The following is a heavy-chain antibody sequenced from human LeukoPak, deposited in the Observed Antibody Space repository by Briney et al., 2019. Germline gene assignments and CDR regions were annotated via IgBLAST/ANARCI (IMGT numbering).Heavy chain of an antibody. V-gene: IGHV1-46*01. CDR3: ARDRGSDGIISRITIFGVVIISDNWFDP. CDR1: GYTFTSYY. Sequence: ASVKVSCTASGYTFTSYYMHWVRQAPGQGLEWMGIINPSGGSTSYAQKFQGRVTMTRDTSTSTVYMELSSLRSEDTAVYYCARDRGSDGIISRITIFGVVIISDNWFDPWGQGTLVTVSS. J-gene: IGHJ5*02. D-gene: IGHD3-3*01. CDR2: INPSGGST.